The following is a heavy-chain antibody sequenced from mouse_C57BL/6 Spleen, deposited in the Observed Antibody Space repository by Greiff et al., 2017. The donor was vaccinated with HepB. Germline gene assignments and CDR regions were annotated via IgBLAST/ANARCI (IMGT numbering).Heavy chain of an antibody. CDR3: ARGWLLAYYYAMDY. CDR2: IHPNSGST. CDR1: GYTFTSYW. V-gene: IGHV1-64*01. D-gene: IGHD2-3*01. J-gene: IGHJ4*01. Sequence: QVQLQQPGAELVKPGASVKLSCKASGYTFTSYWMHWVKQRPGQGLEWIGIIHPNSGSTNYNEKFKSKATLTVDKSSSTAYMQLSSLTSEDSAVYYCARGWLLAYYYAMDYWGQGTTVTVSS.